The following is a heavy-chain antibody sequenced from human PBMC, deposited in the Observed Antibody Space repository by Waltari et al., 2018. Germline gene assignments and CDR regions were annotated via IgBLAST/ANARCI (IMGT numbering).Heavy chain of an antibody. CDR1: GFTFSSYA. Sequence: EVQLLESGGGLVQPGGSLRLSCAASGFTFSSYAMSWVRQAPGKGLEWVSAISGSGGSTYYADSVKGRFTISRDNSKNTLYLQMNSLRAEDTAVYYCAKATVGANWGSIGAFDIWGQGTMVTVSS. CDR2: ISGSGGST. CDR3: AKATVGANWGSIGAFDI. J-gene: IGHJ3*02. D-gene: IGHD7-27*01. V-gene: IGHV3-23*01.